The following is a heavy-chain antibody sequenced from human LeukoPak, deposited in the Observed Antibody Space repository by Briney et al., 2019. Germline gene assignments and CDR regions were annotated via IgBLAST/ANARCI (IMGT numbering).Heavy chain of an antibody. J-gene: IGHJ4*02. Sequence: GGSLRLSCAASGFTFSSYWMSWVRQAPGKGLEWVANIKQDGSEIYYVDAVKGRFTISRDNAKNSLYLQMNSLRAEDTAVYYCARFGVGYSYNDYWGQGTLVTVSS. CDR3: ARFGVGYSYNDY. D-gene: IGHD5-18*01. CDR1: GFTFSSYW. CDR2: IKQDGSEI. V-gene: IGHV3-7*01.